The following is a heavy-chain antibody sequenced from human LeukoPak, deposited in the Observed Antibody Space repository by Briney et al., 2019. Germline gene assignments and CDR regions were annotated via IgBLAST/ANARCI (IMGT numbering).Heavy chain of an antibody. CDR1: GFTFRSFS. CDR3: ARLFCSGGSCKDAFDI. D-gene: IGHD2-15*01. CDR2: ISSSSIYI. V-gene: IGHV3-21*06. Sequence: GGSLRLSCGVSGFTFRSFSMNWVRQAPGKGLEWVSSISSSSIYIYYADSVKGRLTISRDNAKNSLYLQMNSLRAEDTAVYYCARLFCSGGSCKDAFDIWGQGTIVTVSS. J-gene: IGHJ3*02.